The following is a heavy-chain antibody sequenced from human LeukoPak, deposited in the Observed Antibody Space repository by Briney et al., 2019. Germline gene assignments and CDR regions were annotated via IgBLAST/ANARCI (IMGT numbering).Heavy chain of an antibody. CDR2: IYYSGST. J-gene: IGHJ4*02. CDR1: GGSISNSYYY. Sequence: SETLSLTCTVSGGSISNSYYYWGWIRQPPGKGLEWIGYIYYSGSTNYNPSLKSRVTISVDTSKNQFSLKLSSVTAADTAVYYCARGGVHLDYWGQGTLVTVSS. V-gene: IGHV4-61*05. CDR3: ARGGVHLDY. D-gene: IGHD2-8*01.